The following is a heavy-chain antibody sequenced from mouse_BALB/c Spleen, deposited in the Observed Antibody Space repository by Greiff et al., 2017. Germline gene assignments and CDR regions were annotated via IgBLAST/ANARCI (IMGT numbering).Heavy chain of an antibody. J-gene: IGHJ4*01. V-gene: IGHV5-6*01. CDR2: ISSGGSYT. CDR1: GFTFSSYG. CDR3: ARHGNSYAMDY. D-gene: IGHD2-1*01. Sequence: EVMLVESGGDLVKPGGSLKLSCAASGFTFSSYGMSWVRQTPAKRLEWVATISSGGSYTYYPDSVKGRFTISRDNAKNTLYLQMSSLKSEDTAMYYCARHGNSYAMDYWGQGTSVTVSS.